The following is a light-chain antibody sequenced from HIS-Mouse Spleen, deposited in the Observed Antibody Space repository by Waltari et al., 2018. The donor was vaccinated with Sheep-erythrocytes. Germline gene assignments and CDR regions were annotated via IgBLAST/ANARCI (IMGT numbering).Light chain of an antibody. V-gene: IGLV3-1*01. Sequence: SYELTQPPSVSVSPGQTASITGSGDKLGDKYACWYQQKPGQSPVLVIYQDSKRPSGIPERFSGSNSGNTATLTISGTQAMDEADYYCQAWDSSTAEVVFGGGTKLTVL. J-gene: IGLJ2*01. CDR1: KLGDKY. CDR2: QDS. CDR3: QAWDSSTAEVV.